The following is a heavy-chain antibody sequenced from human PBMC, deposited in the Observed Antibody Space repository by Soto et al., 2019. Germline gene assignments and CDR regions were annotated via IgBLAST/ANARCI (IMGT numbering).Heavy chain of an antibody. CDR2: INAGNGNT. CDR3: ARAVVVAVDFDY. V-gene: IGHV1-3*01. J-gene: IGHJ4*02. Sequence: ASVKVSCKASLYTFSSYHISWVLQAPGQRLEWMGWINAGNGNTKYSHNFQVRVTITMDTSARTAYMDLSSLISADTAFYYCARAVVVAVDFDYWGQGTLVTVSS. CDR1: LYTFSSYH. D-gene: IGHD5-12*01.